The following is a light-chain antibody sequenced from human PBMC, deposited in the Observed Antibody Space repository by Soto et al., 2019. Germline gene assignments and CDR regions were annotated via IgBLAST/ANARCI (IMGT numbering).Light chain of an antibody. CDR1: QSVSSSY. V-gene: IGKV3-20*01. CDR2: GAS. J-gene: IGKJ5*01. Sequence: EIVLTQSPGTLSLSPGARATLSCRASQSVSSSYLAWYQQKPGQAPRLLIYGASSRATGIPDRFSGSGSGTDFTLTISRLEPEDFAVYYCQQYGSPPITFGQGTRLEIK. CDR3: QQYGSPPIT.